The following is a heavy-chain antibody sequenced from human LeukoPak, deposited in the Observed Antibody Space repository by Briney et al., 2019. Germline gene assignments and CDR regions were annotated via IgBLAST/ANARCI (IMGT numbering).Heavy chain of an antibody. CDR2: IKQDGSEK. D-gene: IGHD5-24*01. CDR3: ARDPLGDGYGFDY. Sequence: GGSLRLSCAASGLTFSSYWMSWVRQAPGKGLEWVANIKQDGSEKYYVDSVKGRFTISRDNAKNSLYLQMNSLRAEDTAVYYCARDPLGDGYGFDYWGQGTLVTVSS. CDR1: GLTFSSYW. V-gene: IGHV3-7*01. J-gene: IGHJ4*02.